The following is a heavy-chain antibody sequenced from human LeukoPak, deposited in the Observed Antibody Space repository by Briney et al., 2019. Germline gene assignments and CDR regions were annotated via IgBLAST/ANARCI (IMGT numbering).Heavy chain of an antibody. Sequence: GGSLRLSCAASGFTFSSYGMLWVRQAPGKGLEGLAFIRYDGSNKYYADSVKGRFTISRDNSKNSLYLQMNSLRAEDTAVYYCAKGYGSGSYYRSYFDYWGQGTLVTVSS. CDR3: AKGYGSGSYYRSYFDY. CDR1: GFTFSSYG. V-gene: IGHV3-30*02. J-gene: IGHJ4*02. CDR2: IRYDGSNK. D-gene: IGHD3-10*01.